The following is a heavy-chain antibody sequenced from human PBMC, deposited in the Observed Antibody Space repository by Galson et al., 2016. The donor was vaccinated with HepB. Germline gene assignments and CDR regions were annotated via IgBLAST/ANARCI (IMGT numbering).Heavy chain of an antibody. D-gene: IGHD3-3*01. Sequence: SETLSLTCTVSAGSISSSGYYWGWIRRPPGKGLEWVSIISANGEAAYYTDSVQGRFTISRDNSRNTFFLEVNSLRAEDPAVYYCARRADLALGNFWFIYGMDVWGQGTTVTVSS. CDR3: ARRADLALGNFWFIYGMDV. V-gene: IGHV4-39*07. J-gene: IGHJ6*02. CDR1: AGSISSSGYY. CDR2: ISANGEAA.